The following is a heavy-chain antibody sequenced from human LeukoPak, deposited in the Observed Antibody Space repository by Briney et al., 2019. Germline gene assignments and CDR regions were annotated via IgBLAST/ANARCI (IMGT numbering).Heavy chain of an antibody. J-gene: IGHJ4*02. CDR2: ISGSGGNT. Sequence: PGGTLRLSCAASGFTFTSYAMNWVRQPPGKGLEWVSAISGSGGNTYYADSVKGRFTISRDNSKNTLYLQMNSLRAEDTAVYYCARAADYGDYRIFDYWGQGTLVTVSS. CDR3: ARAADYGDYRIFDY. V-gene: IGHV3-23*01. CDR1: GFTFTSYA. D-gene: IGHD4-17*01.